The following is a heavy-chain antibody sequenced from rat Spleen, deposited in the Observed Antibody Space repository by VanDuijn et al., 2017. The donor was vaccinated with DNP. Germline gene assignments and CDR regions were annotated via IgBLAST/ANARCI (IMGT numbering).Heavy chain of an antibody. CDR3: TTREGEY. V-gene: IGHV5S10*01. J-gene: IGHJ2*01. CDR2: IIYDGSST. CDR1: GFTFSDYA. D-gene: IGHD1-11*01. Sequence: EVQLVESGGGLVQPGNSLKLSCTASGFTFSDYAMAWVRQSPKKGLEWVATIIYDGSSTYYRDSVKGRFTISRDNAKSTLYLQMDSLRSEDTATYYCTTREGEYWGQGVMVTVSS.